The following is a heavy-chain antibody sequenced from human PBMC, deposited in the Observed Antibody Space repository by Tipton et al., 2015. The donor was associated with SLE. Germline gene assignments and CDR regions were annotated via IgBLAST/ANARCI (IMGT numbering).Heavy chain of an antibody. Sequence: LRLSCAVYGGSFSDYFWTWIRQSPGKGLEWIGDVNHSGSTDYHPSLKSRVTMSVDTSKNQFSLKLTSVTAADTALYYCARCTIFGVVRGSFDSWGQGTLVTAS. CDR3: ARCTIFGVVRGSFDS. V-gene: IGHV4-34*01. CDR1: GGSFSDYF. CDR2: VNHSGST. J-gene: IGHJ4*02. D-gene: IGHD3-3*01.